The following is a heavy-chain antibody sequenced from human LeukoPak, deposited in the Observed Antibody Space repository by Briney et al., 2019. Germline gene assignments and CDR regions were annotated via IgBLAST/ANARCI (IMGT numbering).Heavy chain of an antibody. V-gene: IGHV1-8*03. CDR1: GGTFSIYA. CDR3: AIPYYYDSSGYYSFLDY. J-gene: IGHJ4*02. D-gene: IGHD3-22*01. Sequence: ASVKVSCTASGGTFSIYAISWVRQATGQGLEWMGWMNPNSGNTGYAQKFQGRVTITRNTSISTAYMELRSLRSDDTAVYYCAIPYYYDSSGYYSFLDYWGQGTLVTVSS. CDR2: MNPNSGNT.